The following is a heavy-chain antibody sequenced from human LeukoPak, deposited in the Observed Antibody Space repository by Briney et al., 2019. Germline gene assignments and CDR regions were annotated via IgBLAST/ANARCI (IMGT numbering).Heavy chain of an antibody. D-gene: IGHD2-2*01. CDR1: GGSVGGYH. Sequence: SETLSLTCTVSGGSVGGYHWSWIRQPAGKGLEWIGRILTTGSTNYNPSLKSRVTMSVDTSRNQFSLMLSSVTAADTALYYCARVVVPATFGAFDIWGQGTTVIVSS. J-gene: IGHJ3*02. CDR2: ILTTGST. CDR3: ARVVVPATFGAFDI. V-gene: IGHV4-4*07.